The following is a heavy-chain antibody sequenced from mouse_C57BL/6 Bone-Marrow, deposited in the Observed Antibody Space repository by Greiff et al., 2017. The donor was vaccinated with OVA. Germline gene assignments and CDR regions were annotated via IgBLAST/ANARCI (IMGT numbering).Heavy chain of an antibody. CDR3: ARHYD. V-gene: IGHV5-6*01. CDR2: ISSGGSYT. Sequence: EVKLVESGGDLVKPGGSLKLSCAASGFTFSSYGMSWVRQTPDKRLEWVATISSGGSYTYYPDSVKGRFTISRDNAKNTLYLQMSSLKSEDTAMYYCARHYDWGQGTLVTVSA. J-gene: IGHJ3*01. D-gene: IGHD1-1*01. CDR1: GFTFSSYG.